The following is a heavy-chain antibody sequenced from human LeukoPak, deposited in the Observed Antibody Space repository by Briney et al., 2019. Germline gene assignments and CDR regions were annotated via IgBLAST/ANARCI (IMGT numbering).Heavy chain of an antibody. CDR2: ISGSGATK. CDR1: GFTFGTYV. CDR3: ARDGYNDLADY. J-gene: IGHJ4*02. Sequence: GGSLRLSCTASGFTFGTYVITWVRRAPGKGLEWVSGISGSGATKDYADSVKGRFTVSRENSKNTAYLQMNSLRVEDTAVYYCARDGYNDLADYWGQGTLVTVSS. D-gene: IGHD5-12*01. V-gene: IGHV3-23*01.